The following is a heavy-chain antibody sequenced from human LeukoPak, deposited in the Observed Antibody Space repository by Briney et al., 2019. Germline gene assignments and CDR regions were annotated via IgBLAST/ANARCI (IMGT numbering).Heavy chain of an antibody. CDR3: AREWSSGSTYDY. Sequence: PGGSLRLSCAASGFTFSSYEMNWVRQAPGKGLEWVSYISSSGSTIYYADSVKGRFTISRDNAKNSLYLQMNSLRAEDTAVYYCAREWSSGSTYDYWGQGTLVTVSS. J-gene: IGHJ4*02. CDR2: ISSSGSTI. V-gene: IGHV3-48*03. D-gene: IGHD6-19*01. CDR1: GFTFSSYE.